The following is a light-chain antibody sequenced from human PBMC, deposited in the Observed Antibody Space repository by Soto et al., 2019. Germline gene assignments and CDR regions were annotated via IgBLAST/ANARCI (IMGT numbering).Light chain of an antibody. CDR1: QDIRKY. V-gene: IGKV1-33*01. CDR3: QQYINLPLT. CDR2: DAS. Sequence: DLQMTQSPSSLSASVGDRVTITCQASQDIRKYLNWFQHKPGKAPNLLIYDASNLETGVPSRFSGSGSGTEFTFTISSLQPEDIATYYCQQYINLPLTFGGGTKVEIK. J-gene: IGKJ4*01.